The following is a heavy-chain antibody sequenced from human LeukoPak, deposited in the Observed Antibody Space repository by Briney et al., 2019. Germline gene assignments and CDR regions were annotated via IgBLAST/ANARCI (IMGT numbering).Heavy chain of an antibody. V-gene: IGHV4-30-4*01. J-gene: IGHJ5*02. D-gene: IGHD3-10*01. Sequence: SQTLSLTCTVSGGSPRSGDYSWSSIRQPPGKGLEWIGYIYYSGSTYYTPSLTSRVTISVDTSKNQFSLKLSSVTAAHTAVYYCARQYGSGSYYNWFDPWGQGTLVTVSS. CDR2: IYYSGST. CDR3: ARQYGSGSYYNWFDP. CDR1: GGSPRSGDYS.